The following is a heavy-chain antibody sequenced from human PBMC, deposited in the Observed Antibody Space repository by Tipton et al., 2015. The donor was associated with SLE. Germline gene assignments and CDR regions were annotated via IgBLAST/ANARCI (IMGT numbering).Heavy chain of an antibody. CDR1: GVSISTSTDY. CDR3: ARSQSTTYWYFDL. Sequence: TLSLTCSVSGVSISTSTDYWGWIRQSPGKGLEWIGNVYYTGNTYYHPSLRSRVIISVDTSKNQVSLKLSSVTAADTAVYYCARSQSTTYWYFDLWSRGTLVTVSS. CDR2: VYYTGNT. D-gene: IGHD2/OR15-2a*01. J-gene: IGHJ2*01. V-gene: IGHV4-39*07.